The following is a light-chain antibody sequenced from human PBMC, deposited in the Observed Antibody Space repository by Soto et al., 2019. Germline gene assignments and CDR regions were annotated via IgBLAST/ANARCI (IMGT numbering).Light chain of an antibody. CDR2: VNSDGSH. CDR3: QTWGTIIEEVV. CDR1: SEHSGYA. V-gene: IGLV4-69*01. Sequence: QPVLTQSPSASASLGASVKLTCPLSSEHSGYAIAWHQQQPEKGPRYLMKVNSDGSHSKGDGIPDRFSGSSSGAERYLTISSLQSEDEADYYCQTWGTIIEEVVFGGGTKVTVL. J-gene: IGLJ2*01.